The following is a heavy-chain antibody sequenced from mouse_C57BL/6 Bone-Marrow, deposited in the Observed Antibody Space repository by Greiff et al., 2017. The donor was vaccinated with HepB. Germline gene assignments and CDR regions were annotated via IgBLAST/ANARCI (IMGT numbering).Heavy chain of an antibody. CDR2: ISNLAYSI. D-gene: IGHD1-1*01. CDR3: ARHRVVGDYFDY. Sequence: EVQGVESGGGLVQPGGSLKLSCAASGFTFSDYGMAWVRQAPRKGPEWVAFISNLAYSIYYADTVTGRFTISRENAKNTLYLEMSSLRSEDTAMYYCARHRVVGDYFDYWGQGTTLTVSS. V-gene: IGHV5-15*01. J-gene: IGHJ2*01. CDR1: GFTFSDYG.